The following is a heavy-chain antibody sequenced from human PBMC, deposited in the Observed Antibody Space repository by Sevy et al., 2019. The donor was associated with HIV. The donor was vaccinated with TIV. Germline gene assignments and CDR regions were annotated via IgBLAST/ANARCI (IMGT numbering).Heavy chain of an antibody. CDR3: AKDSSEYYYGSGTKPDYYYGMDV. D-gene: IGHD3-10*01. CDR1: GFTFSSYA. V-gene: IGHV3-23*01. CDR2: ISGSGGST. J-gene: IGHJ6*02. Sequence: GGSLRLSCAASGFTFSSYAMSWVRQAPGKGLEWVSAISGSGGSTYYADSVKGRFTISRDNSKNTLYLQMNSLRAEAMAVYYCAKDSSEYYYGSGTKPDYYYGMDVWGQGTTVTVSS.